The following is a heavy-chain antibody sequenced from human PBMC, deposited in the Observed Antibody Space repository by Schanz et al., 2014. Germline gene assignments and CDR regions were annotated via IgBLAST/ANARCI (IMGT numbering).Heavy chain of an antibody. CDR2: ISVYHGHT. Sequence: QLMQSGSEVRKPGASVKVSCKASGYIFGSHGITWVRQAPGQGLEWMGWISVYHGHTNYAEKVHGRVTMTTDTSTSTAYMELRSLISDDTAVYYCARDGEAAAGCDYWGQGTLVTVSS. V-gene: IGHV1-18*01. D-gene: IGHD6-13*01. CDR1: GYIFGSHG. CDR3: ARDGEAAAGCDY. J-gene: IGHJ4*02.